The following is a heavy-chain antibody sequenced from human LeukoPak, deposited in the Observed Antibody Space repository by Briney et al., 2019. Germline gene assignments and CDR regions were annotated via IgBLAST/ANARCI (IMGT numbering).Heavy chain of an antibody. CDR3: ARDVGHLIVGAPPSDY. Sequence: AASVKVSCKASGYTFTSYGISWVRQAPGRGLEWMGWISAYNGNTNYAQKLQGRVTMTTDTSTSTAYMELRSLRSDDTAVYYCARDVGHLIVGAPPSDYWGQGTLVTVSS. V-gene: IGHV1-18*01. CDR1: GYTFTSYG. J-gene: IGHJ4*02. D-gene: IGHD1-26*01. CDR2: ISAYNGNT.